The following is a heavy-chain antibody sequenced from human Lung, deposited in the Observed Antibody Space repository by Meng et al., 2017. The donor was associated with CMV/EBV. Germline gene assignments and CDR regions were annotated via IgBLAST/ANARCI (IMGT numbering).Heavy chain of an antibody. V-gene: IGHV3-30-3*01. D-gene: IGHD2-15*01. CDR2: ISYNGFNE. Sequence: GGSLRLXXSPSGFTLSCLAMRWVPQAPGKGLGGVAVISYNGFNEYYADSVKGRFTISRDNCKNTLSLQMNSLRAEDTALYYCVRGQLFCSGGSCYQHCDPWGRGTXVNVYS. CDR1: GFTLSCLA. J-gene: IGHJ5*02. CDR3: VRGQLFCSGGSCYQHCDP.